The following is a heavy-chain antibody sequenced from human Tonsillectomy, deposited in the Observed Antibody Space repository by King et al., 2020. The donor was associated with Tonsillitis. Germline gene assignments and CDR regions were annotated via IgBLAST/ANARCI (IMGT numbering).Heavy chain of an antibody. CDR3: ARDCSGGSCYPYYYCMDV. CDR2: ISSSSSYI. Sequence: VQLVESGGGLVKPGGSLRLSCAASGFTFSSYSMNWVRQSPGKGREWVSSISSSSSYIYYADSVKGRFALSRDNAKHSLYLQMNSLRAEDTAVYYCARDCSGGSCYPYYYCMDVWGQGTPVTVSS. D-gene: IGHD2-15*01. J-gene: IGHJ6*02. V-gene: IGHV3-21*01. CDR1: GFTFSSYS.